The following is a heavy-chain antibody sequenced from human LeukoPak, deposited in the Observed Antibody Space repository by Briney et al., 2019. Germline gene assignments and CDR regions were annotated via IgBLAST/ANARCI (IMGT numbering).Heavy chain of an antibody. V-gene: IGHV3-74*01. Sequence: GGSLRLSCAASGFTFSSYWMHWVRQAPGKGLVWVSSIKSDGSSTSYADSVKGRLTISRDNARNTLYLQMNSLRAEDTAVYYCARVRAYDILTGYYSDTFDYWGQGTLVTVSS. D-gene: IGHD3-9*01. CDR3: ARVRAYDILTGYYSDTFDY. CDR1: GFTFSSYW. CDR2: IKSDGSST. J-gene: IGHJ4*02.